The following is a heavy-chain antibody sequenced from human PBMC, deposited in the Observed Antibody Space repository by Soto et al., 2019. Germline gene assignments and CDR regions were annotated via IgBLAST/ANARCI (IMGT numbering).Heavy chain of an antibody. D-gene: IGHD3-3*01. V-gene: IGHV3-23*01. CDR1: GFTFSNYA. CDR3: AKGRLFGVRSPPHYFED. Sequence: GGSLRLSCAASGFTFSNYAMSWVRQAPGKGLEWVSALSGSGAATYYADSVKGRFTISRDNSRNTLYLQMNSLRAEDTAVYYCAKGRLFGVRSPPHYFEDWGQGALVTVSS. CDR2: LSGSGAAT. J-gene: IGHJ4*02.